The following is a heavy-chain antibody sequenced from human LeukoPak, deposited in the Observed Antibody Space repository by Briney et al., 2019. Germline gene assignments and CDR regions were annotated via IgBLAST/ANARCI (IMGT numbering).Heavy chain of an antibody. CDR3: ARDRAPGIAAAGIGY. Sequence: GGSLRLSCAASGFTFSSYGMHWVRQAPGKGLEWVAVIWYDGSNKYYADSVKGRFTISRDNSKNTLYLQMNSLRAEDTAVYYCARDRAPGIAAAGIGYWGQGTLVTVSS. D-gene: IGHD6-13*01. V-gene: IGHV3-33*01. J-gene: IGHJ4*02. CDR1: GFTFSSYG. CDR2: IWYDGSNK.